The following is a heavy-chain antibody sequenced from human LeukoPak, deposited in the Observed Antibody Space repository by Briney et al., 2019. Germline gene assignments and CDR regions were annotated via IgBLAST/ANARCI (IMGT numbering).Heavy chain of an antibody. CDR1: AFTFSTYS. CDR2: ISSSGTYI. V-gene: IGHV3-21*01. D-gene: IGHD5-18*01. CDR3: ARGSGVQVWSSLDY. Sequence: KPGGSRRLSCAASAFTFSTYSMNWVRQAPGKGLEWVSSISSSGTYIYYPDSLKGRFTISRDNAKNSLHLQMNSLRAEDTAVYYCARGSGVQVWSSLDYWGQGTLVTVSS. J-gene: IGHJ4*02.